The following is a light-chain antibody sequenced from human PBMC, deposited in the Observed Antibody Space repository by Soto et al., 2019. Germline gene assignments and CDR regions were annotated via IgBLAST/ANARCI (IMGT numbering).Light chain of an antibody. V-gene: IGKV1-39*01. J-gene: IGKJ1*01. CDR3: QQSYSSPRT. CDR2: AAS. Sequence: DIPMTQSPSSLSASVGDRITITCRASQTIYNNLNWYQQKPGKAPRLLIYAASSFQSGVPSRFSGSGSGTDFTLTINSLQPEDFATYYCQQSYSSPRTFGQGTKVEIK. CDR1: QTIYNN.